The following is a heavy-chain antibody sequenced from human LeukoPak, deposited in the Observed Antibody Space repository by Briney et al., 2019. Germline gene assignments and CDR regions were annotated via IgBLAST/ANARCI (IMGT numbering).Heavy chain of an antibody. CDR1: GHTFTSYG. V-gene: IGHV1-18*01. J-gene: IGHJ3*02. D-gene: IGHD5-12*01. CDR3: ASRYSGYDPDAFDI. Sequence: GASVKVSCKASGHTFTSYGISWVRQAPGQGLEWMGWISAYNGNTNYAQKLQGRVTMTTDTSTSTAYMELRSLRSDDTAVYYCASRYSGYDPDAFDIWGQGTMVTVSS. CDR2: ISAYNGNT.